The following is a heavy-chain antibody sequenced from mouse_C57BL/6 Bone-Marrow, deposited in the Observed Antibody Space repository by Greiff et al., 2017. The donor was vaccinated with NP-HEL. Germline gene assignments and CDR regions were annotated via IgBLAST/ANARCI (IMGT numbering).Heavy chain of an antibody. Sequence: QVQLQQPGAELVRPGTSVKLSCKASGYTFTSYWMHWVKQRPGQGLEWIGVIDPSDSYTNYNQKFKGKATLTVDTSSSTAYMQLSSLTSEDSAVYYCARSGSDYGSSPYFDYWGQGTTLTVSS. D-gene: IGHD1-1*01. J-gene: IGHJ2*01. CDR3: ARSGSDYGSSPYFDY. CDR1: GYTFTSYW. CDR2: IDPSDSYT. V-gene: IGHV1-59*01.